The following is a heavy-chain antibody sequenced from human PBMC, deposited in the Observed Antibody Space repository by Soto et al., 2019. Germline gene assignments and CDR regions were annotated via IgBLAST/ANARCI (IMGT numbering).Heavy chain of an antibody. CDR2: IYHSGST. CDR1: GDAISSGGYS. V-gene: IGHV4-30-2*01. CDR3: ARGIVVVPAAYFDY. Sequence: QLHLQESGSGLVKPSQTLSLTCVVSGDAISSGGYSWTWIRQPAGKGLEWIGCIYHSGSTYYNPSLKSRVTISVDRSKSQFSLKLSSVTAADTAVYYCARGIVVVPAAYFDYWGQGTLVTVTS. J-gene: IGHJ4*02. D-gene: IGHD2-2*01.